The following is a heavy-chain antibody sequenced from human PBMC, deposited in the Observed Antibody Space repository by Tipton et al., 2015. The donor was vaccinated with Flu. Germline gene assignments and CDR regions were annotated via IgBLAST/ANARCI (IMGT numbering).Heavy chain of an antibody. D-gene: IGHD3-3*01. J-gene: IGHJ6*03. CDR1: GFTFSSFW. V-gene: IGHV3-33*08. CDR3: ARDGPEWNYFAYMDV. Sequence: SLRLSCAASGFTFSSFWMTWVRQAPGKGLEWLAFIWYDESKKYYADSVKGRFTVSRDDSENTVFLQMDSLRAEDTAVYYCARDGPEWNYFAYMDVWGKGTTVTVS. CDR2: IWYDESKK.